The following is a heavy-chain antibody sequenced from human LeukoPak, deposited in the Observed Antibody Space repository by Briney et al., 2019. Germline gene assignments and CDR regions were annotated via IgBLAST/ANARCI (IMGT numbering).Heavy chain of an antibody. J-gene: IGHJ4*02. Sequence: SETLSLTCTVSGGSISSSSYYWGWIRQPPGKGLEWIGSIYYSGSTYYNPSLKSRVTISVDTSKNQFSLKLSSVTAADTAVYYCARDLPNWNDGGYYFDYWGQGTLVTVSS. CDR2: IYYSGST. CDR3: ARDLPNWNDGGYYFDY. D-gene: IGHD1-1*01. V-gene: IGHV4-39*07. CDR1: GGSISSSSYY.